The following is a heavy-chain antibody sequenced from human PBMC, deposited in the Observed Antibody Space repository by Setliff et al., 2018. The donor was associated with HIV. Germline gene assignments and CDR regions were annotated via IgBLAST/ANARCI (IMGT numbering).Heavy chain of an antibody. CDR2: IFYSGIT. J-gene: IGHJ4*02. V-gene: IGHV4-39*01. Sequence: PSETLSLTCTVSGVSTSSSTYYWGWIRQPPGKGLEWIGYIFYSGITYYNPSLKSRVTISVDTSKNQFSLKLTSVTAADTAVYYCARRGIIAGTTDFWGQGTPVTVSS. D-gene: IGHD1-7*01. CDR3: ARRGIIAGTTDF. CDR1: GVSTSSSTYY.